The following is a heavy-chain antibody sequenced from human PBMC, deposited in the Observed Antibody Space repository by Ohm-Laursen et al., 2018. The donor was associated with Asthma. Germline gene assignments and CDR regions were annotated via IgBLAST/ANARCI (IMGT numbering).Heavy chain of an antibody. J-gene: IGHJ4*02. D-gene: IGHD3-3*01. Sequence: SLRLSCTASGFTFSSYKMHWVRQAPGKGLEWVAIIWHDGSEKVYADSVKGRFTLSRDNSKSTVYLQMNRVRVEDTGVYHCAREGDASGYMDHWGQGTPVTVSS. CDR3: AREGDASGYMDH. CDR2: IWHDGSEK. CDR1: GFTFSSYK. V-gene: IGHV3-33*01.